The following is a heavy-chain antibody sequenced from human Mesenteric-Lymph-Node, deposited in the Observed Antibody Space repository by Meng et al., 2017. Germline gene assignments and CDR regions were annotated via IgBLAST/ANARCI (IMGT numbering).Heavy chain of an antibody. CDR3: TSHLAGRSNGFDH. D-gene: IGHD5-18*01. CDR2: INHSGST. V-gene: IGHV4-34*01. J-gene: IGHJ4*01. Sequence: GSLRLSCAVYGGSFSGYYWSWIRQPPGKGLEWIGEINHSGSTNYNPYLKSRVTISLDTSKDQLSLNLSSVTTADTAVYYCTSHLAGRSNGFDHWGQGTLV. CDR1: GGSFSGYY.